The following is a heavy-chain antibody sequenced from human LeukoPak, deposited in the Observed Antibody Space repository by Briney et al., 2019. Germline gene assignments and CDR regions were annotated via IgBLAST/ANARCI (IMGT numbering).Heavy chain of an antibody. CDR3: ARRSPGGNYGPWYFDL. CDR1: GFTFSNYW. V-gene: IGHV3-7*01. CDR2: IKQDGSEK. J-gene: IGHJ2*01. D-gene: IGHD1-7*01. Sequence: GGSLRLSCAAPGFTFSNYWMSWVRQAPGKGLEWVANIKQDGSEKYYVDSVKGRFTISRDNAKNSLYLQMNSLRAEDTAVYYCARRSPGGNYGPWYFDLWGRGTLVTVPS.